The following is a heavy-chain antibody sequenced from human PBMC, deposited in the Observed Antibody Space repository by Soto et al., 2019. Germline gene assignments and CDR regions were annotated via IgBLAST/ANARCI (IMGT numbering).Heavy chain of an antibody. J-gene: IGHJ6*02. CDR2: INHSGST. CDR3: ARGGWGCTNGVCSPRYYYYYYGMDV. D-gene: IGHD2-8*01. V-gene: IGHV4-34*01. Sequence: SETLSLTCAVYGGSFSGYYWIWIRQPPGKGLEWIGEINHSGSTNYNPSLKSRVTISVDTSKNQFSLKLSSVTAADTAVYYCARGGWGCTNGVCSPRYYYYYYGMDVWGQGTTVTVSS. CDR1: GGSFSGYY.